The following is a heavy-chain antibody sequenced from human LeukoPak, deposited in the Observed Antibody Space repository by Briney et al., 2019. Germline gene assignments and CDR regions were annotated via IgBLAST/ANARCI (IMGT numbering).Heavy chain of an antibody. CDR1: GYTFTNYG. CDR2: MNPNSGNT. V-gene: IGHV1-8*02. CDR3: ASPAPGYSGYDYGGGLGY. J-gene: IGHJ4*02. Sequence: GASVKVSCKASGYTFTNYGVSWVRQAPGQGLEWMGWMNPNSGNTGYAQKFQGRVTMTRNTSISTAYMELSSLRSEDTAVYYCASPAPGYSGYDYGGGLGYWGQGTLVTVSS. D-gene: IGHD5-12*01.